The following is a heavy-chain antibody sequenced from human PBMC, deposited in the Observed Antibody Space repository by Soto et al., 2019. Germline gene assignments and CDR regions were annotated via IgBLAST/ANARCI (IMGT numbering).Heavy chain of an antibody. CDR3: AKVNDFWAGYHSTNWFEP. Sequence: QLQLQESGPGLVKPSETLSLTCTVSGGSISSYYLSCIRQPPGKVLEWIGYIYYSGTTNYNPSLTTRVPISVDTSKTQWSLKLSSVPAADTAVYYCAKVNDFWAGYHSTNWFEPWGQGTPVTVSS. J-gene: IGHJ5*02. CDR2: IYYSGTT. CDR1: GGSISSYY. D-gene: IGHD3-3*01. V-gene: IGHV4-59*01.